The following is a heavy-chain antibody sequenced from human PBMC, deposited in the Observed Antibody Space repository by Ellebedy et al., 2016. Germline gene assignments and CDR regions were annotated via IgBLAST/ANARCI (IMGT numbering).Heavy chain of an antibody. CDR3: ARDRTLAQDAIDI. V-gene: IGHV3-53*01. J-gene: IGHJ3*02. Sequence: GESLKISXAASGLAVDSNYMAWVRQAPGRGLEWVSAIYRGGETEYAASVKGRFTISRDNAKNTVYLQLNSLRVEDTAVYYCARDRTLAQDAIDIWGQGTMVTVSS. CDR1: GLAVDSNY. D-gene: IGHD1-1*01. CDR2: IYRGGET.